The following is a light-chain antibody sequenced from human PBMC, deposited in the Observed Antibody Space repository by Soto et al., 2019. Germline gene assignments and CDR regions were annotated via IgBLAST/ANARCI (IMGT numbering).Light chain of an antibody. J-gene: IGKJ5*01. V-gene: IGKV3-15*01. CDR3: QQYSNWPPIT. CDR1: QSVSIH. Sequence: ETVMTQSPGTLSVSLWERATLSFRASQSVSIHLAWYQQKPGQAPRLLIYDTSTRAAGIPARFSGSGSGTEFTLTISSLQSEDFAVYYCQQYSNWPPITFGQGTRLEI. CDR2: DTS.